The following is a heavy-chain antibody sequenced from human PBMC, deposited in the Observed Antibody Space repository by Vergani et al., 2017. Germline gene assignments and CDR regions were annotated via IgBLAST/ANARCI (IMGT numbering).Heavy chain of an antibody. D-gene: IGHD3-3*01. V-gene: IGHV4-4*02. CDR2: IYHSGST. J-gene: IGHJ2*01. CDR1: GGSISSSNW. CDR3: ARAAYYDFWSGYQLPPRHWYFDL. Sequence: QVQLQESGPGLVKPSGTLSLTCAVSGGSISSSNWWSWVRQPPGKGLEWIGEIYHSGSTNYNPSLKSRVTLSVDTSKNQFSLKLSSVTAADTAVYYCARAAYYDFWSGYQLPPRHWYFDLWGRGTLVTVSS.